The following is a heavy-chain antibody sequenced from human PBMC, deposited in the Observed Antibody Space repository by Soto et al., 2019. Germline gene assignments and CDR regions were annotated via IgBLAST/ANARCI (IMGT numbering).Heavy chain of an antibody. D-gene: IGHD2-2*01. CDR2: IKIISDGFTT. CDR1: DTPFNNAW. CDR3: TADSAVSVVVPATFGMDV. J-gene: IGHJ6*02. Sequence: PGGSLRLSCAASDTPFNNAWMTWVRPAPVKGLEWVGRIKIISDGFTTDYAAPVKGRFTISRDDSKDTLYLQMNNLRTEDTVVYHCTADSAVSVVVPATFGMDVWGQGTTVTVSS. V-gene: IGHV3-15*01.